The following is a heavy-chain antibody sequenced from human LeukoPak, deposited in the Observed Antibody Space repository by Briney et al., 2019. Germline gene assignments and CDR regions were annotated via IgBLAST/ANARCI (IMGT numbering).Heavy chain of an antibody. D-gene: IGHD6-19*01. V-gene: IGHV3-15*01. CDR2: IKSKTDGGTT. Sequence: GGSLRLSCAASGFTFSNAWMSWVRQAPGKGPEWVGRIKSKTDGGTTDYAAPVKGRFTISRDDSKNTLYLQMNSLKTEDTAVYYCHWYSSGWYFLDYWGQGTLVTVSS. J-gene: IGHJ4*02. CDR1: GFTFSNAW. CDR3: HWYSSGWYFLDY.